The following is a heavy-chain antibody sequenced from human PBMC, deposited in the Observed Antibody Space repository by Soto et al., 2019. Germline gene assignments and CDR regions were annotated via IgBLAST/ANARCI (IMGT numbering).Heavy chain of an antibody. CDR2: IYNSGIT. D-gene: IGHD3-3*01. CDR1: GGSISSGDYS. J-gene: IGHJ5*02. Sequence: SETLSLTCTVSGGSISSGDYSWSWVRQSPGKGLEWIGHIYNSGITYYNPSLNSRVVISIDTSRNQFSLRLNSLTAADRAVYFCARGVTVFGLVSRFWFDPWGQGTVVTVSS. V-gene: IGHV4-30-4*01. CDR3: ARGVTVFGLVSRFWFDP.